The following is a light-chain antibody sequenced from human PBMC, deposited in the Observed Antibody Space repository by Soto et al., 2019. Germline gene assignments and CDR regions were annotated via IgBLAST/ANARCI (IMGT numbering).Light chain of an antibody. V-gene: IGKV3-15*01. J-gene: IGKJ5*01. CDR2: GAS. Sequence: VVLTQSRATLSVTPGERATLCCRASQSVSTNLAWYQQKPGQAPRLLIYGASTRATDIPARFSGSGSGTEFTLTISSLQSEDFAVYFCPQYNNWPLAFGHRTRLEIK. CDR1: QSVSTN. CDR3: PQYNNWPLA.